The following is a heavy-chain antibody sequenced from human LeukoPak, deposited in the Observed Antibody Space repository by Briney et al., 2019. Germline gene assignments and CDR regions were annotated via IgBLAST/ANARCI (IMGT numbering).Heavy chain of an antibody. D-gene: IGHD5-12*01. CDR1: GYSFTSYW. V-gene: IGHV5-51*01. J-gene: IGHJ3*02. Sequence: GESLKISCKGSGYSFTSYWIGWVRQMPGKGLEWMGIIYPGDSDTRYSPSFQGQVTISADKSISTAYLQWSSLKASDTAMYYCAATSGYSGYDYSAAFDIWGQGTMVTVSS. CDR3: AATSGYSGYDYSAAFDI. CDR2: IYPGDSDT.